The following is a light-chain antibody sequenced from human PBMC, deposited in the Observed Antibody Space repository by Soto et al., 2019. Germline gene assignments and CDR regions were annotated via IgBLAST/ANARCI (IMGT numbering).Light chain of an antibody. CDR2: DAS. Sequence: EIVLTQSPGTLSLSPGERATLSCRASQSVSSYLAWYQQKPGQAPRLLIYDASNRATGIPARFSGSGSGTDYTLTISSLEPEDFAVYYCQQRKNWQVTFGQRTRLQN. J-gene: IGKJ5*01. CDR3: QQRKNWQVT. CDR1: QSVSSY. V-gene: IGKV3-11*01.